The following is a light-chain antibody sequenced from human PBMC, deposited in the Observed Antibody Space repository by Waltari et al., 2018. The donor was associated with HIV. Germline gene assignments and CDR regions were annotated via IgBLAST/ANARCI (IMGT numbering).Light chain of an antibody. J-gene: IGLJ1*01. CDR2: EVS. CDR1: SSDVGGYNY. V-gene: IGLV2-8*01. Sequence: QSALTQPPSASGSPGQSVTIPCTGTSSDVGGYNYVSWYQQHPGKAPKLMIYEVSKRPSGVPSRCSGSESGNTASLTVSGLQAEDEADYYCSSYAGSTYDVFGTGTKVTVV. CDR3: SSYAGSTYDV.